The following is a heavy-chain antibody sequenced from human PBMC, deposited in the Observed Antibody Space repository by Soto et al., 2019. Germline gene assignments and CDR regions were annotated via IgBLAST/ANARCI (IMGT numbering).Heavy chain of an antibody. V-gene: IGHV1-69*01. Sequence: QVQLVQSGAEVKKPGSSVKVSCKASGGTFSSYAISWVRQAPGQGLERMGGIIPIFGTANYAQKFQGRVTITADESTSTAYMELSSLRSEDTAVYYCARDAYYYDSSGYSGGVYWGQGTLVTVSS. J-gene: IGHJ4*02. CDR3: ARDAYYYDSSGYSGGVY. CDR2: IIPIFGTA. CDR1: GGTFSSYA. D-gene: IGHD3-22*01.